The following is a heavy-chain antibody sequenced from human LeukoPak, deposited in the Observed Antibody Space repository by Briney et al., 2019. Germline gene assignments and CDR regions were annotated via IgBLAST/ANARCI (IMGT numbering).Heavy chain of an antibody. Sequence: GVSLRLSCAASGFTFSSYSMNWVRQAPGKGLEEVSYISSSSSSYICYADSVKGRFTIARDNAKNSLYLQMNSLRAEATAVYYCARGSSSSEIDPWGQGTLVTVSS. CDR2: ISSSSSSYI. CDR3: ARGSSSSEIDP. J-gene: IGHJ5*02. D-gene: IGHD6-6*01. CDR1: GFTFSSYS. V-gene: IGHV3-21*01.